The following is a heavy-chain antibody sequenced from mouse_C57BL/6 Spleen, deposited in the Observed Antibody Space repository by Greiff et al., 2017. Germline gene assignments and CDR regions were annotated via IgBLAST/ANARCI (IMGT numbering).Heavy chain of an antibody. V-gene: IGHV1-74*01. D-gene: IGHD2-1*01. Sequence: VQLQQPGAELVKPGASVKVSCKASGYTFTSYWMHWVKQRPGQGLEWIGRIHPSDSDTNYNQKFKGKATLTVHKSSSTAYMQLSSLTSEDSAVYYCAIDYGNSYAMDYWGQGTSVTVSS. J-gene: IGHJ4*01. CDR3: AIDYGNSYAMDY. CDR1: GYTFTSYW. CDR2: IHPSDSDT.